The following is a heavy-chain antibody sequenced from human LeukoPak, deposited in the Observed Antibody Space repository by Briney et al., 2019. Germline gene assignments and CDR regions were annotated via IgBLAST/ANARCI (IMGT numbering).Heavy chain of an antibody. Sequence: PGASVKVSCKASGYTFTGYYMHWVRQAPGQGLEWMGWINPNSGGTNYAQKFQGRVTMTRDTSISTAYMELSRLRSDDTAVYYCAREGDLYYYGSGSSDWFDPWGQGTLVTVSS. CDR3: AREGDLYYYGSGSSDWFDP. CDR2: INPNSGGT. D-gene: IGHD3-10*01. CDR1: GYTFTGYY. V-gene: IGHV1-2*02. J-gene: IGHJ5*02.